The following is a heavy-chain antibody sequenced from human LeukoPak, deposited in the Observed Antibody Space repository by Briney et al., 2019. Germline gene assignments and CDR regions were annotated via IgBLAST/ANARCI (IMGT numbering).Heavy chain of an antibody. J-gene: IGHJ1*01. CDR3: AGEIRYDSLPGHYKTEYFQQ. CDR1: GFTVRSNY. V-gene: IGHV4-4*02. CDR2: IFHRGTT. D-gene: IGHD3-9*01. Sequence: GSLRLSCVASGFTVRSNYMSWVRQYPGKGLEWVGNIFHRGTTYYHPSLKSRVSLSLDTSNNHFSVTLRSVTAADTAVYYCAGEIRYDSLPGHYKTEYFQQWGQGSLVSVSS.